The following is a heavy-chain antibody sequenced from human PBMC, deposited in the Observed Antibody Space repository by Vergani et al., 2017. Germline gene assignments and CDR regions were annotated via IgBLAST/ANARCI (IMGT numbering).Heavy chain of an antibody. Sequence: QVQLVESGGGVVQPGRSLRLSCAASGFTFSSYAMHWVRQAPGKGLEWVAVISYDGSNKYYADSVKGRFTISRDNSKNTLYLQMNSLRAEDTAVYYCAKAPRYSNYVFDPWGQGTLVTVSS. CDR3: AKAPRYSNYVFDP. V-gene: IGHV3-30*04. CDR2: ISYDGSNK. D-gene: IGHD4-11*01. J-gene: IGHJ5*02. CDR1: GFTFSSYA.